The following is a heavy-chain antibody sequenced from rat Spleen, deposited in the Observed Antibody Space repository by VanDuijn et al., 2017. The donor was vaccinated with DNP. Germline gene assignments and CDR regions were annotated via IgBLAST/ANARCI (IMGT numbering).Heavy chain of an antibody. J-gene: IGHJ2*01. CDR3: NRNDFGQPGVS. CDR1: GFSLTSYN. CDR2: IWSGGNT. D-gene: IGHD4-4*01. V-gene: IGHV2S13*01. Sequence: QVQLKESGPGLVQPSRTLSLTCTVSGFSLTSYNVHWVRQPPGKGLEWMGVIWSGGNTDYNSALKPRLSISRDTSEIQVFLTVNSLQTEDTGIYYCNRNDFGQPGVSWGQGVMVTVSS.